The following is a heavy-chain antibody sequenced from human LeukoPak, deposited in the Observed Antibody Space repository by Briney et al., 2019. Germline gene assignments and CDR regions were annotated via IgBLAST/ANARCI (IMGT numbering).Heavy chain of an antibody. CDR3: ARDLYDYYGSGSYSGY. V-gene: IGHV3-20*04. CDR1: GFTFSDYS. Sequence: PGGSLRLSCAASGFTFSDYSMNWVRQAPGKGLEWVSGINWNGGSTGYADSVKGRFTISRDNAKNSLYLQMNSLRAEDTALYYCARDLYDYYGSGSYSGYWGQGTLVTVSS. D-gene: IGHD3-10*01. CDR2: INWNGGST. J-gene: IGHJ4*02.